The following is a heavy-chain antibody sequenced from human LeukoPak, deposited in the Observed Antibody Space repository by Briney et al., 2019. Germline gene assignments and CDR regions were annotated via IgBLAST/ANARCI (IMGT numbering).Heavy chain of an antibody. CDR1: GYTFTSYD. J-gene: IGHJ4*02. CDR2: MNPNSGNT. CDR3: ARGYGLAAGTEFYDC. V-gene: IGHV1-8*01. D-gene: IGHD6-13*01. Sequence: GASVKVSCKASGYTFTSYDINWVRQATGQGLEWMGWMNPNSGNTGYAQKFQGRVTMTRNTSISTAYMELSSLRSEDTAVYYCARGYGLAAGTEFYDCWGQGTLVTVSS.